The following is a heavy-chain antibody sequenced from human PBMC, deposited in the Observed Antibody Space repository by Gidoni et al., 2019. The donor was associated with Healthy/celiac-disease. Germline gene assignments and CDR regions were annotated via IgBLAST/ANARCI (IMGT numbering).Heavy chain of an antibody. CDR2: ISYDGSNK. D-gene: IGHD2-2*01. J-gene: IGHJ4*02. CDR3: AKGRAGSNQLLCY. CDR1: GFTFSSYG. V-gene: IGHV3-30*18. Sequence: QVQLVESGGGVVQPGRSLRLPCAASGFTFSSYGMHWVRQAPGKGLGWVAVISYDGSNKYYADSVKGRFTISRDNSKNTLYLQMNSLRAEDTAVYYCAKGRAGSNQLLCYWGQGTLVTVSS.